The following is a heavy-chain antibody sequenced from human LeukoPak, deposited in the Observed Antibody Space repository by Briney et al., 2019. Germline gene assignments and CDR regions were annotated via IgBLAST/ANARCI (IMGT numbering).Heavy chain of an antibody. CDR3: ARGDRGYSYGPVDY. CDR1: GGSISSGGYY. D-gene: IGHD5-18*01. J-gene: IGHJ4*02. CDR2: IYYSGST. Sequence: SETLSLTCTVSGGSISSGGYYWSWIRQPPGKGLEWIGYIYYSGSTYYNPSLKSRVTISVDTSKNQFSLKLSSVTAADTAVYYCARGDRGYSYGPVDYWGQGTLVTVSS. V-gene: IGHV4-31*03.